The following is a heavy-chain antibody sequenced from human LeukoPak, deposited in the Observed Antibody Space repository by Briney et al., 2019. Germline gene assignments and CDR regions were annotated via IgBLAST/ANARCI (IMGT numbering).Heavy chain of an antibody. Sequence: PGGSLRLSCAASGFTFSSYSMNWVRQAPGKGLEWVSSISSSSSYIYYADSVKGRFTISRDNAKNSLYLQMNSLRAEDTAVYYCAKASGYYGSGDLDYLGQGTLVTVSS. CDR3: AKASGYYGSGDLDY. CDR2: ISSSSSYI. CDR1: GFTFSSYS. J-gene: IGHJ4*02. V-gene: IGHV3-21*04. D-gene: IGHD3-10*01.